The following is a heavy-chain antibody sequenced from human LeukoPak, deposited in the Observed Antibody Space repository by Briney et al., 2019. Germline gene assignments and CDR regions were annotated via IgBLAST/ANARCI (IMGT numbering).Heavy chain of an antibody. CDR2: IIPISGIA. V-gene: IGHV1-69*04. D-gene: IGHD1-20*01. CDR1: GGTFSSYA. J-gene: IGHJ4*02. CDR3: ARDPSGITGTNLDY. Sequence: ASVKVSCKASGGTFSSYAISWVRQAPGQGLEWMGRIIPISGIANYAQKFQGRVTITADKSTSTAYMELSSLRSEDTAVYYCARDPSGITGTNLDYWGQGTLVTVSS.